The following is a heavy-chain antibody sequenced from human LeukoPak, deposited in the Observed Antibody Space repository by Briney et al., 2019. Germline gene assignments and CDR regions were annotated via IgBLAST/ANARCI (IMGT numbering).Heavy chain of an antibody. D-gene: IGHD4-17*01. CDR2: IYSSGST. CDR3: ARGGEAGLAD. V-gene: IGHV4-59*01. CDR1: GASMSSYY. Sequence: PETLSLTCTVSGASMSSYYWTWIRQPPGKGLEWIGYIYSSGSTNSNPSLKSRVTISVDTSKNQFSLNLSSVTAADTAVYYCARGGEAGLADWGQGTLVTVSS. J-gene: IGHJ4*02.